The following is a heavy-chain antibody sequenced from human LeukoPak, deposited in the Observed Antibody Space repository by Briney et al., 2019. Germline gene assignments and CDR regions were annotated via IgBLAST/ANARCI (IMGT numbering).Heavy chain of an antibody. CDR3: ARDPSSFYYDSRLYWFDY. D-gene: IGHD3-22*01. J-gene: IGHJ4*02. V-gene: IGHV3-21*01. CDR2: ISSSGSYI. Sequence: GGSLRLSCAASGFTFSSYAINWVRQAPGKGLEWVSCISSSGSYIYYADSVKGRFTISRDNAKNSLYLQMNSLRAEDTAVYYCARDPSSFYYDSRLYWFDYWGQGTLVTVSS. CDR1: GFTFSSYA.